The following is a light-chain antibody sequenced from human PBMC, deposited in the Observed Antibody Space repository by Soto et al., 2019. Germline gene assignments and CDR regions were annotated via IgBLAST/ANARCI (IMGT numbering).Light chain of an antibody. CDR1: SSNIGSNS. CDR2: RTD. Sequence: QPVLTQPPSASGTPGQRVSISCSGSSSNIGSNSVYWYQQLPGAAPKLLIFRTDQRPSGVPDRFSGSKSATSASLAISGLRSEDEADYYCAAWDDSLNVVTFGGGTKLTVL. J-gene: IGLJ2*01. CDR3: AAWDDSLNVVT. V-gene: IGLV1-47*01.